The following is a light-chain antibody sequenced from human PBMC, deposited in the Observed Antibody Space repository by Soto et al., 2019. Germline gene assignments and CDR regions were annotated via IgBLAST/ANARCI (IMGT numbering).Light chain of an antibody. V-gene: IGLV1-44*01. CDR1: TSTIGSKT. Sequence: QLVLTQPPSASGTPGQRVTISCSGSTSTIGSKTLNWYQQLPGSAPKLLIYTTNQRPSGVPDRFSGSKSGTSASLAISGLQSEDEAHYYCAAWNDSLNGVVFGGGTQLTVL. J-gene: IGLJ2*01. CDR2: TTN. CDR3: AAWNDSLNGVV.